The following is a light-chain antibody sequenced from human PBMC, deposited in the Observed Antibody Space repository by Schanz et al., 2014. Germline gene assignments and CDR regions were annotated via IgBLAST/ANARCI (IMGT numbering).Light chain of an antibody. CDR1: SSDVGGYDY. CDR2: DVT. J-gene: IGLJ2*01. V-gene: IGLV2-14*01. CDR3: SSYTSSSTPVV. Sequence: QSALTQPASVSGSPGQSITISCTGSSSDVGGYDYVSWYQQHPGKAPELMIYDVTNRPSGVSNRFSGSKSGNTASLTISGLQPEDEADYYCSSYTSSSTPVVFGGGTKLTVL.